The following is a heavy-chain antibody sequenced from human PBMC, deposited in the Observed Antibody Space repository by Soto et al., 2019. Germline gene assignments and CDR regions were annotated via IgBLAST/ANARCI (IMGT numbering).Heavy chain of an antibody. D-gene: IGHD2-21*02. CDR1: GYTFTSYA. V-gene: IGHV1-3*05. CDR3: ARAWVVVTAPDY. J-gene: IGHJ4*02. CDR2: INAGNGNT. Sequence: QVQLVQSGAEEKKPGASVKVSCKASGYTFTSYAKHWVRQAPGHRLKWMGWINAGNGNTKYSQKFQGRVTISRDTSASTAYMELSSLGSEDTAVYYCARAWVVVTAPDYWGQGTLVTVSS.